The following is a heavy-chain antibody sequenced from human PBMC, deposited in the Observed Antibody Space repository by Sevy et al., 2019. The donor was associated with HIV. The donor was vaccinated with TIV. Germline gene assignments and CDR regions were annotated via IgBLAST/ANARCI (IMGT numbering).Heavy chain of an antibody. J-gene: IGHJ4*02. CDR2: IWYDGINT. D-gene: IGHD2-8*01. Sequence: GGSLRLSCVASGFIFSTYGMHWVRQAPGKGLEWVAVIWYDGINTDYADSVKGRFIISRDNAKNTMYLEIDSLRAEDTAVYYCARDSRNGLDAWGQGALVTVSS. CDR3: ARDSRNGLDA. V-gene: IGHV3-33*01. CDR1: GFIFSTYG.